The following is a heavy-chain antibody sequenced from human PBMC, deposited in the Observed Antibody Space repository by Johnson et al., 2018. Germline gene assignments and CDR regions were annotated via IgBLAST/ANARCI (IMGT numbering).Heavy chain of an antibody. D-gene: IGHD6-6*01. CDR3: SSYYGVDG. J-gene: IGHJ6*02. CDR1: GFTFSRFS. CDR2: IRSKANNYAT. Sequence: VQLLESGGGLVQPGGSLRLSCAASGFTFSRFSMHWVRQASGKGLEWVGRIRSKANNYATEYAASVKARLTISRDDSNNMAYLQMNSRKIEDTARYYCSSYYGVDGGGQGTTVTVSS. V-gene: IGHV3-73*01.